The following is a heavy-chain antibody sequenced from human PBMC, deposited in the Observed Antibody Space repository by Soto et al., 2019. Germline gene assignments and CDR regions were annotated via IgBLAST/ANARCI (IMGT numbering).Heavy chain of an antibody. J-gene: IGHJ6*02. Sequence: QVQLVESGGGVVQPGRSLRLSCAASRFTFSSYGMHWVRQAPGKGLEWVAVISYDGSNKYYADSVKGRFTISRDNSKNTLYLQMNSLRAEDTAVYYCAKDLNYDILTGLYYYYGMDVWGQGTTVTVSS. V-gene: IGHV3-30*18. CDR1: RFTFSSYG. D-gene: IGHD3-9*01. CDR3: AKDLNYDILTGLYYYYGMDV. CDR2: ISYDGSNK.